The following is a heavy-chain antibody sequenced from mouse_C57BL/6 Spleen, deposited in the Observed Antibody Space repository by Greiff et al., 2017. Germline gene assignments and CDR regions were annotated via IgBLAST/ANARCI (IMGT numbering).Heavy chain of an antibody. CDR2: IYPRSGNT. J-gene: IGHJ2*01. V-gene: IGHV1-81*01. CDR3: ARSKTTEEPFDY. D-gene: IGHD1-1*01. CDR1: GYTFTSYG. Sequence: QVQLQQSGAELARPGASVKLSCKASGYTFTSYGISWVKQRTGQGLEWIGEIYPRSGNTYYNEKFKGKATLTADKSSSTAYMELRSLTSEDSAVXFCARSKTTEEPFDYWGQGTTLTVSS.